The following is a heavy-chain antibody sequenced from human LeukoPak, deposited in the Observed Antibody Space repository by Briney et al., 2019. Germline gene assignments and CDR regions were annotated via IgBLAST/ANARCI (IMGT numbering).Heavy chain of an antibody. Sequence: PGGSLRLSCVASGFSFSDYYMSWIRQAPGKGLEWVSYIGSTIYYADSVKGRFTISRDNAKNSLYLQMNSLRAEDTAVYYCARDRGIVGTTGYYYMDVWGKGTTVTVAS. D-gene: IGHD1-26*01. CDR2: IGSTI. J-gene: IGHJ6*03. CDR3: ARDRGIVGTTGYYYMDV. V-gene: IGHV3-11*04. CDR1: GFSFSDYY.